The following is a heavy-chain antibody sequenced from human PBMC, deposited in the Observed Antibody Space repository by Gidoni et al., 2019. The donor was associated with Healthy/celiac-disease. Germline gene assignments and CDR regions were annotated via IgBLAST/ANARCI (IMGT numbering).Heavy chain of an antibody. V-gene: IGHV4-4*07. CDR3: AAYPSLYVSSGYDVA. Sequence: QVHLQESGLGLVKPSDTLALTCTVSGGSITNHYCAGVRQPAGKGLEWMWRINTSGSTTYSPSRQSRVTMSLDTSKIQFSLRLTSVTAADTALYYCAAYPSLYVSSGYDVAWGQGTLVTVSS. CDR2: INTSGST. D-gene: IGHD3-22*01. J-gene: IGHJ5*02. CDR1: GGSITNHY.